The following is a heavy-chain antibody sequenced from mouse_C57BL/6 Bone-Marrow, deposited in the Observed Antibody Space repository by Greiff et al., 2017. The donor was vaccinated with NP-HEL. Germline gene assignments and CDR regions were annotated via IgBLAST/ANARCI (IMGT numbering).Heavy chain of an antibody. J-gene: IGHJ2*01. Sequence: QVHVKQSGPELVKPGASVKISCKASGYSFTSYYIHWVKQRPGQGLEWIGWIYPGSGTTKYNEKFKGKATLTADTSSSTAYMQLSSLTSEDSAVYYCARDGYFDYWGQGTTLTVSS. V-gene: IGHV1-66*01. CDR1: GYSFTSYY. D-gene: IGHD2-3*01. CDR2: IYPGSGTT. CDR3: ARDGYFDY.